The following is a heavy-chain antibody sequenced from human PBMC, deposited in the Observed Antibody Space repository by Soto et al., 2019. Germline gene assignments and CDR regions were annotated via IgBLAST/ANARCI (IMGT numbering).Heavy chain of an antibody. D-gene: IGHD2-2*01. Sequence: GSLRLSCAASGFTFSRYGMNWLRQAPGKGLEWVASISSSTSYVYYADSVKGRFSTSRDNAKNILYLEMYALRTEDTAVYYCARDPSEGRVGNWFESWGQGTLVTVSS. CDR1: GFTFSRYG. J-gene: IGHJ5*01. CDR2: ISSSTSYV. V-gene: IGHV3-21*06. CDR3: ARDPSEGRVGNWFES.